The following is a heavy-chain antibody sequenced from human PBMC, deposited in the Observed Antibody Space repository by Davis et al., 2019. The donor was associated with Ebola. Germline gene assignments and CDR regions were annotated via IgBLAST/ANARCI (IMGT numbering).Heavy chain of an antibody. CDR3: ARAPYYDSSGYYDY. V-gene: IGHV3-30-3*01. CDR2: ISYDGNNK. CDR1: GFTFNSCA. J-gene: IGHJ4*02. D-gene: IGHD3-22*01. Sequence: GESLKISCSASGFTFNSCAMHWVRQAPGKGLEWVAVISYDGNNKFYADSVKGRFTISRDNSKNTLYLQMNSLRAEDTAVYYCARAPYYDSSGYYDYWGLGTLVTASS.